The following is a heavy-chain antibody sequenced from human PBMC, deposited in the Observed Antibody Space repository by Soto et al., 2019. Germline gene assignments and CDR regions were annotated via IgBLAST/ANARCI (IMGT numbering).Heavy chain of an antibody. Sequence: QVQLVQSGAEVKKPGSWVKVSCKASGGTCNSYTISWVRQAPGQGLEWMGGTMPILGKANYAQKFQGRVTITADKSTSTAYMELSSLRSEDTAVYYCARGVGAMYFQHWGQGTLVTVSS. CDR3: ARGVGAMYFQH. CDR1: GGTCNSYT. CDR2: TMPILGKA. D-gene: IGHD1-26*01. J-gene: IGHJ1*01. V-gene: IGHV1-69*08.